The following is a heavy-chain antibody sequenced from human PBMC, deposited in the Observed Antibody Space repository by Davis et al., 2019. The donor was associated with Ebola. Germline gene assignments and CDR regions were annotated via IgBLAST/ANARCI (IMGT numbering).Heavy chain of an antibody. Sequence: MPSETLSLTCAVSGGSISSGGYSWSWIRQPPGKGLEWIGEINHSGSTNYNPSLKSRVTISVDTSKNQFSLKLSSVTAADTAIYYCARAFLDSSGPDYWGPGTLVTVSS. V-gene: IGHV4-34*01. CDR2: INHSGST. CDR3: ARAFLDSSGPDY. CDR1: GGSISSGGYS. J-gene: IGHJ4*02. D-gene: IGHD3-22*01.